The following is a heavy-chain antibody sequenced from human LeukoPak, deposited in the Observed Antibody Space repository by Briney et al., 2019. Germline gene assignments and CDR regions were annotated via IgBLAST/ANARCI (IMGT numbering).Heavy chain of an antibody. Sequence: PGGSLRLSCAASGFTFSSYAMHWVRQAPGKGLEGVAVISYDGSNKYYADSVKGRFTISRDNSKNTLYLQMNSLRAEHTAVYYCARASPTTVTSIYGMDVWGQGTTVTVSS. CDR1: GFTFSSYA. CDR3: ARASPTTVTSIYGMDV. D-gene: IGHD4-17*01. J-gene: IGHJ6*02. V-gene: IGHV3-30-3*01. CDR2: ISYDGSNK.